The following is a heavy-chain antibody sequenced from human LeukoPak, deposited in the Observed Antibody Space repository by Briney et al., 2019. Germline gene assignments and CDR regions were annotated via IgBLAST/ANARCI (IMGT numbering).Heavy chain of an antibody. V-gene: IGHV4-59*01. J-gene: IGHJ4*02. Sequence: RPSETLSLTCTVSGGSISSYYWSWIRQPPGRGLEWIGYIYYSGSTNYNPSLESRVTISVDTSKKQFSLKLSSVTAADTAVYYCARITRPAIAVAGSYYFDYWGQGTLVTVSS. CDR1: GGSISSYY. CDR3: ARITRPAIAVAGSYYFDY. D-gene: IGHD6-19*01. CDR2: IYYSGST.